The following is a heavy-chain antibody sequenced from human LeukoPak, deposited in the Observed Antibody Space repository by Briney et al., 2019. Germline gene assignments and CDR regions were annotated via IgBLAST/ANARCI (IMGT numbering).Heavy chain of an antibody. D-gene: IGHD3-22*01. Sequence: ASVKVSRKASGYTFTSYYMHWVRQAPGQGLEWMGIINPSGGSTSYAQKFQGRVTMTRDTSTSTVYMELSSLRPEDTAVYYCARDRWGQGDSSGYYYFPFSLGSDYWGQGTLVTVSS. CDR2: INPSGGST. J-gene: IGHJ4*02. CDR3: ARDRWGQGDSSGYYYFPFSLGSDY. V-gene: IGHV1-46*01. CDR1: GYTFTSYY.